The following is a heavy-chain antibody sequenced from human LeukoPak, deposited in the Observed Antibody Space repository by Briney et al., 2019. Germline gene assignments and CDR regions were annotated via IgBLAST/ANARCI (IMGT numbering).Heavy chain of an antibody. V-gene: IGHV1-69*13. Sequence: SVKVSCKASGGTFSSYAISWVRQAPGQGLEWMGGIIPIFGTANYAQKLQGRVTITADESTSAAYRELSSLRSEDTAVEYCARAQVGGDSSSWYYFDYWGQGTLVTVSS. CDR3: ARAQVGGDSSSWYYFDY. CDR1: GGTFSSYA. CDR2: IIPIFGTA. J-gene: IGHJ4*02. D-gene: IGHD6-13*01.